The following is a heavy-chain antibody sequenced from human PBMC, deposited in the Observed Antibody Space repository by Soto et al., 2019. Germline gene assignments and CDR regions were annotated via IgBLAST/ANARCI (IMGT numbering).Heavy chain of an antibody. J-gene: IGHJ4*02. D-gene: IGHD3-22*01. Sequence: GGSLRLSCAASGFTFSSYGMHWVRQAPGKGLEWVAVIWYDGSNKYYADSVKGRFTISRDNSKNTLYLQMNSLRAEDTAVYYCASYYDSSGYPLDYWGQGTLVTVSS. CDR2: IWYDGSNK. CDR1: GFTFSSYG. CDR3: ASYYDSSGYPLDY. V-gene: IGHV3-33*01.